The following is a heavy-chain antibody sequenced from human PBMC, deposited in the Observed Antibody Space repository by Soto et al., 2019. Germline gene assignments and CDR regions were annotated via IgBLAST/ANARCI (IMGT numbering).Heavy chain of an antibody. Sequence: ASVKVSCKASGYTFTSYGISWVRQAPGQGLEWMGRISAYNGNTNYAQKLQGRVTMTTDTSTSTAHMELRSLRSDDTAVYYCARLDTIFWDDDYWGQGTLVTVSS. V-gene: IGHV1-18*01. CDR1: GYTFTSYG. CDR2: ISAYNGNT. CDR3: ARLDTIFWDDDY. D-gene: IGHD3-9*01. J-gene: IGHJ4*02.